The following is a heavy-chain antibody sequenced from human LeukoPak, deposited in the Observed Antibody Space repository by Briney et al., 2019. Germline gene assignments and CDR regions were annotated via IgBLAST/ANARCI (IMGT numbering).Heavy chain of an antibody. V-gene: IGHV5-51*01. J-gene: IGHJ6*03. CDR3: ARHVEAVVAKLSYYYYYMDV. Sequence: GESLKISCKGSGYRFTNYWIGWVRQMPGKGLEWMGIIYPGDSNTRYSPSFQGQVTISADKSISTAYLQWSSLKASDTAMYYCARHVEAVVAKLSYYYYYMDVWGKGTTVTVSS. CDR2: IYPGDSNT. CDR1: GYRFTNYW. D-gene: IGHD6-19*01.